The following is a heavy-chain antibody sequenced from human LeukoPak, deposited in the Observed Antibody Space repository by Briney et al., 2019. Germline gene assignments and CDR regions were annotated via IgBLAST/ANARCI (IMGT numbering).Heavy chain of an antibody. CDR2: INAGNGNT. Sequence: ASVKVSCKASGYTFTSYAMHWVRQAPGQRLEWMGWINAGNGNTKYSQKFQGRVTITRDTSASTAYMELSSLRSEDTAVYYRAATRHDYEWVFDYWGQGTLVTVSS. CDR3: AATRHDYEWVFDY. V-gene: IGHV1-3*01. J-gene: IGHJ4*02. D-gene: IGHD4-17*01. CDR1: GYTFTSYA.